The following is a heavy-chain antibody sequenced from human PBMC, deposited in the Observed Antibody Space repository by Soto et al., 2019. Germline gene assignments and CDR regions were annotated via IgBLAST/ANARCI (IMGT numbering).Heavy chain of an antibody. J-gene: IGHJ4*02. D-gene: IGHD2-2*01. Sequence: QVQLVESGGGVVQPGRSLRLSCAASGFTFSSYGMHWVRQAPGKGVELVTVISYDGSNKYYADSVKGRFTISRDNSKNTLYLQMNSLRAEDTAVYYCVKERMEQYQVLPFFEYWGQGTLVTVSS. V-gene: IGHV3-30*18. CDR1: GFTFSSYG. CDR2: ISYDGSNK. CDR3: VKERMEQYQVLPFFEY.